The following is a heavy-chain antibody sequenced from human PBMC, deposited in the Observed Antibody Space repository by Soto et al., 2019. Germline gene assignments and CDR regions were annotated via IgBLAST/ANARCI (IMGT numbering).Heavy chain of an antibody. D-gene: IGHD6-19*01. J-gene: IGHJ4*02. Sequence: EVQLVESGGGLVQPGGSLRLSCAASGFTFSSYWMHWVRQVPGKGLVWVSRIHFDGSTTHYADSVKGRFTISRDNAKNTLSLQMNSLRAEDTAVYYCARDAYISGYYQFDYWGQGTPVTVSS. V-gene: IGHV3-74*01. CDR2: IHFDGSTT. CDR3: ARDAYISGYYQFDY. CDR1: GFTFSSYW.